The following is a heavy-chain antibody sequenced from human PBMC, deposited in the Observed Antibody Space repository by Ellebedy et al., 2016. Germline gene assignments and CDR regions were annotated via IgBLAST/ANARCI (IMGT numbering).Heavy chain of an antibody. J-gene: IGHJ4*02. D-gene: IGHD3-22*01. CDR1: GFTFSGYA. CDR3: ARDGPLRYVDSSGYHDPFEN. V-gene: IGHV3-30*04. Sequence: GGSLRLSCEASGFTFSGYAMHWVRQAPGKGLEWVAVISYDGNIRYYADSVKGRFTISRDNSQNTLFLQMDSLRAEDTAVYYCARDGPLRYVDSSGYHDPFENWGQGTLVTVSS. CDR2: ISYDGNIR.